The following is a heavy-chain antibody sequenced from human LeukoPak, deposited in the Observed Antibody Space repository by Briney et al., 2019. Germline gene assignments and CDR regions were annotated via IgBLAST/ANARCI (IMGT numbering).Heavy chain of an antibody. D-gene: IGHD3-10*01. V-gene: IGHV5-51*01. CDR3: ARRAYGPENYYSFDY. Sequence: GESLKISCKGSGYFFTSYWIGWVRQMPGKGLEWMGIIYPGDSDTRYSPSFQGQVTISADKSISTAYLQWSSLKASDTAMYYCARRAYGPENYYSFDYWGQGTLVTVSS. CDR1: GYFFTSYW. CDR2: IYPGDSDT. J-gene: IGHJ4*02.